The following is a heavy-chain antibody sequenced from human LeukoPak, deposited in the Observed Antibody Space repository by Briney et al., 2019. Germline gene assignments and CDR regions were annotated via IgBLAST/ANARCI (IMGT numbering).Heavy chain of an antibody. CDR3: ARDLIVPVGLTGSGSYSTDY. D-gene: IGHD3-10*01. CDR2: INHSGST. J-gene: IGHJ4*02. CDR1: GGSFSYYY. V-gene: IGHV4-34*01. Sequence: SETLSLTCAVSGGSFSYYYWSWIRQPPGKGLEWIGEINHSGSTNYNPSLKSRVTISIDTSKNQFSLKLSSVTAADTAVYYCARDLIVPVGLTGSGSYSTDYWGQGTLVTVSS.